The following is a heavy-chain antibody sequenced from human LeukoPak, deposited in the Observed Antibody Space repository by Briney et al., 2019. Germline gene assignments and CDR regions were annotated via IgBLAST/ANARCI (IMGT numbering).Heavy chain of an antibody. CDR3: ARGILI. D-gene: IGHD2-15*01. J-gene: IGHJ1*01. CDR1: GYSISSGNS. V-gene: IGHV4-38-2*01. CDR2: IYHSGST. Sequence: KPSETLSLTCAVSGYSISSGNSWCWIRQPPGKGLEWIGNIYHSGSTSYNPSLRSRATISVDTSKNQFSLKVSSVSAADTAVYFCARGILIWSQGTLVTVSS.